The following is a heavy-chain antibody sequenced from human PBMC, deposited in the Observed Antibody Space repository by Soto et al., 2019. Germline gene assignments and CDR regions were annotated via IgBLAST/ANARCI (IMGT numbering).Heavy chain of an antibody. CDR1: GGTFSSYA. CDR3: ARDEGQGGRPFDY. V-gene: IGHV1-69*13. D-gene: IGHD3-16*01. Sequence: SVKVSCKASGGTFSSYAISWVRQAPGQGLEWMGGIIPIFVTANYAQNFQGRVTINAEESTNTAYMELSSLRSEDTAVYYCARDEGQGGRPFDYWGQGTLVTVPS. J-gene: IGHJ4*02. CDR2: IIPIFVTA.